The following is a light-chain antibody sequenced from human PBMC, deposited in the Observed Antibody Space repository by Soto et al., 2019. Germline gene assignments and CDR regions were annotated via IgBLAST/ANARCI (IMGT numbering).Light chain of an antibody. CDR1: QSIGNN. CDR3: QQYNAYYS. V-gene: IGKV3-15*01. CDR2: AAS. Sequence: EIVMTQSPATLSVSPGETATLSCRASQSIGNNLAWYQHKSGQAPRLLVFAASTTATGVPARFSASGSGTDFTLTISGLQSEDFAVYYCQQYNAYYSFGQGTKVEIK. J-gene: IGKJ2*03.